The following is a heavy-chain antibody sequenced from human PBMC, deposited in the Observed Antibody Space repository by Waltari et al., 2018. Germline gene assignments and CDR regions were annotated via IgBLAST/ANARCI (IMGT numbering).Heavy chain of an antibody. CDR1: GFTFNKSR. D-gene: IGHD5-12*01. V-gene: IGHV3-7*01. CDR3: ARDFYDSQSGFYTPGLFDV. Sequence: EVNLVQSGGGSVQPGGFLRLSCTASGFTFNKSRMSWVRQVPGKGLEWVATIKQDGHDTYYVDSVRGRFTMSRDNGDNSLDLQMRSLRAEDTAVYFCARDFYDSQSGFYTPGLFDVWGQGSLVTVSS. CDR2: IKQDGHDT. J-gene: IGHJ4*02.